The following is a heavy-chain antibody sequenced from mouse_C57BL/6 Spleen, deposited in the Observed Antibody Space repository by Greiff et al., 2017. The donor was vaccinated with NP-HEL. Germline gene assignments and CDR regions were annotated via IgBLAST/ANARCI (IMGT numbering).Heavy chain of an antibody. CDR2: IDPSDSYT. V-gene: IGHV1-50*01. Sequence: QVQLQHPGAELVKPGASVKLSCKASGYTFTSYWMQWVKQRPGQGLEWIGEIDPSDSYTNYNQKFKGKATLTVDTSSSTAYMQLSSLTSEDSAVYYCARRGYDYDDAMDYWGQGTSVTVSS. CDR1: GYTFTSYW. J-gene: IGHJ4*01. CDR3: ARRGYDYDDAMDY. D-gene: IGHD2-4*01.